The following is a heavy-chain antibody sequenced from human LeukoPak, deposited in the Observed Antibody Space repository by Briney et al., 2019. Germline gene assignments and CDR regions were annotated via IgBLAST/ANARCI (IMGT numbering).Heavy chain of an antibody. CDR2: IYSSGST. CDR3: ARGGKATVVTM. Sequence: SETLSLTCTVSGGSINSYYWSWIRQPAGKGLEWIGRIYSSGSTNYNPSLKSRVSMSVDTSKNQFSLKLTSVTAAGTAVYYCARGGKATVVTMWGQGILVTVSS. V-gene: IGHV4-4*07. D-gene: IGHD4-23*01. J-gene: IGHJ4*02. CDR1: GGSINSYY.